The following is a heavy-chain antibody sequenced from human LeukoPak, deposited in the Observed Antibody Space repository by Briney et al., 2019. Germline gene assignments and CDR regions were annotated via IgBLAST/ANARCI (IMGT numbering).Heavy chain of an antibody. Sequence: PGGSLRLSCAASGFTFSSYSMNWVRQAPGKGLERVSYISSSSSTIYYADSVKGRFTISRDNAKNSLYLQMNSLRAEDTALYYCARRYYYYGMDVWGQGTTVTVSS. CDR1: GFTFSSYS. CDR2: ISSSSSTI. CDR3: ARRYYYYGMDV. J-gene: IGHJ6*02. V-gene: IGHV3-48*04.